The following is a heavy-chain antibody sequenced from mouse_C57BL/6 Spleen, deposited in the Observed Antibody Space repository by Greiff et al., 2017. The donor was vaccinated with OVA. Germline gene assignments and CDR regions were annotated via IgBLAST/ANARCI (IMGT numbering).Heavy chain of an antibody. D-gene: IGHD2-5*01. J-gene: IGHJ3*01. V-gene: IGHV1-22*01. CDR2: INPNNGGT. CDR3: ARSYYSNKAWFAY. CDR1: GYTFTDYN. Sequence: EVKLQESGPELVKPGASVKMSCKASGYTFTDYNMHWVKQSHGKSLEWIGYINPNNGGTSYNQKFKGKATLTVNKSSSTAYMELRSLTSEDSAVYYCARSYYSNKAWFAYWGQGTLVTVSA.